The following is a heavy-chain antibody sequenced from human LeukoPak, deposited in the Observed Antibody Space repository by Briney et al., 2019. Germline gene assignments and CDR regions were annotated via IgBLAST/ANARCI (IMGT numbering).Heavy chain of an antibody. J-gene: IGHJ6*02. V-gene: IGHV1-69*13. CDR2: IIPIFGTA. CDR3: AWGRYSYVFRNYGMDV. CDR1: GYTFTSYG. D-gene: IGHD5-18*01. Sequence: GASVTVSCNASGYTFTSYGISWVRQAPGQGLEWMGGIIPIFGTANYAQKFQGRVTITADESTSTAYMELSSLRFEDTAVYYCAWGRYSYVFRNYGMDVWGQGTTVTVSS.